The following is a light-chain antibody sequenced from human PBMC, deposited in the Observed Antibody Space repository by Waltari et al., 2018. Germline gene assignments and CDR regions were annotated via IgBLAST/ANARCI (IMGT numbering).Light chain of an antibody. Sequence: IVMTQSPATLSVSPGEGATLSCRVSQSVSSNLAWYQQKPGQAPRLLIYGASTRATGLPVRFSGSGSGTEFTLTISSLQPEDFATYYCQHSYRPPYIFGQGTKLEIK. V-gene: IGKV3-15*01. CDR1: QSVSSN. J-gene: IGKJ2*01. CDR3: QHSYRPPYI. CDR2: GAS.